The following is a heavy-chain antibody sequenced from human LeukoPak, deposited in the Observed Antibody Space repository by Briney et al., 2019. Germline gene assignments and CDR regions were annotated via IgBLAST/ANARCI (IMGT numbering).Heavy chain of an antibody. D-gene: IGHD3-10*01. J-gene: IGHJ5*02. CDR2: ISYSGST. CDR3: ARLADITMVRGVGWFDP. CDR1: GGSISSSSYY. Sequence: PSETLSLTCTVSGGSISSSSYYWGWIRQPPGKGLEWIGSISYSGSTYYNPSLESRVTISVDTSKNQFSLKLSSVTAADTAVYYCARLADITMVRGVGWFDPWGQGTLVTVSS. V-gene: IGHV4-39*01.